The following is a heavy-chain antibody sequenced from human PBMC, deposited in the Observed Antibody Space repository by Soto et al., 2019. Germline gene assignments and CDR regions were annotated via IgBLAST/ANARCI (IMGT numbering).Heavy chain of an antibody. CDR2: ISGSGGST. CDR3: AKGRAPTYYYDSSGYSY. CDR1: GFTFSSYA. J-gene: IGHJ4*02. V-gene: IGHV3-23*01. D-gene: IGHD3-22*01. Sequence: GGSLRLSCAASGFTFSSYAMSWVRQAPGKGLEWVSAISGSGGSTYYAETVKGRFTISRDNSKNTLYLQMNSLRAEDTAVYYCAKGRAPTYYYDSSGYSYWGQGT.